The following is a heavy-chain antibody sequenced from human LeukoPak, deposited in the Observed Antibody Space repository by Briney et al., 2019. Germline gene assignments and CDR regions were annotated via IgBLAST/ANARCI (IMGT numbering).Heavy chain of an antibody. Sequence: GASVKVSCKASGGTFSSYAISWVRQAPGQGLEWMGGIIPIFGTANYAQKFQGRATITADESTSTAYMELSSLRSEDTAVYYCATGSRPWRRHFDYWGQGTLVPSPQ. V-gene: IGHV1-69*13. J-gene: IGHJ4*02. CDR3: ATGSRPWRRHFDY. CDR2: IIPIFGTA. D-gene: IGHD5-24*01. CDR1: GGTFSSYA.